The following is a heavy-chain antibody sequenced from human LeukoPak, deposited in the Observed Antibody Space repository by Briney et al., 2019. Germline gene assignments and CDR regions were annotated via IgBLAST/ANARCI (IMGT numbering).Heavy chain of an antibody. V-gene: IGHV4-4*07. J-gene: IGHJ6*03. CDR1: GGSISSYY. CDR3: ARDGSPDYDFWRGYYYYMDV. D-gene: IGHD3-3*01. Sequence: SEALSLTCTVSGGSISSYYWSWIRQPAGKGLEWIGRIYTSGSTNYNPSLKSRVTMSVDTSKNQFSLKLSSVTAADTAVYYCARDGSPDYDFWRGYYYYMDVWGKGTTVTVSS. CDR2: IYTSGST.